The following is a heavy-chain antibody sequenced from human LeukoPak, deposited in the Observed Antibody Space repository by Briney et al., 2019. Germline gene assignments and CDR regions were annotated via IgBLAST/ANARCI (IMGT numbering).Heavy chain of an antibody. D-gene: IGHD6-19*01. Sequence: SETLSLTCTVSGGSISSYYWTWIRQPAGKGLEWIGRIYASGSTNCNPSLKSRVTMSVDPSKNQFSLRLNSVTAADTAVYYCASPGYSSGWYAFDIWGQGTMVTVSS. CDR3: ASPGYSSGWYAFDI. V-gene: IGHV4-4*07. CDR1: GGSISSYY. J-gene: IGHJ3*02. CDR2: IYASGST.